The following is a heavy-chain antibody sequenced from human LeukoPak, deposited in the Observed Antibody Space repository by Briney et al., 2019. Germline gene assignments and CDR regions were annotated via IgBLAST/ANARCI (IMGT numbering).Heavy chain of an antibody. J-gene: IGHJ6*02. D-gene: IGHD2-2*02. CDR1: GFTFSTYA. CDR2: ISGRGGTT. CDR3: ARSRYCTSTSCYKGHGMDV. V-gene: IGHV3-23*01. Sequence: GGSLRLSCAASGFTFSTYAMTWVRQAPGKGLEWVSGISGRGGTTYYVDSVKGRFTISRDNSKNTLYLQMISLRAEDTAVYYCARSRYCTSTSCYKGHGMDVWGQGTTVTVSS.